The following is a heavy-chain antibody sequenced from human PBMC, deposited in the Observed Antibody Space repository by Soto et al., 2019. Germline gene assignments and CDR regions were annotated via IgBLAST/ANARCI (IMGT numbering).Heavy chain of an antibody. J-gene: IGHJ4*02. CDR1: GYSITSSNW. CDR2: IHYSGRT. D-gene: IGHD5-12*01. V-gene: IGHV4-28*01. CDR3: ARKTDGYNPFDD. Sequence: QVQLQESGPGLVKPSDTLSLSCAVSGYSITSSNWWGWIRQPPGEGLEWIGYIHYSGRTHFNPSLKSRVTMSLDTSKNQFSLKLSSVTAVDTAVYYCARKTDGYNPFDDWGQGTPVTVSS.